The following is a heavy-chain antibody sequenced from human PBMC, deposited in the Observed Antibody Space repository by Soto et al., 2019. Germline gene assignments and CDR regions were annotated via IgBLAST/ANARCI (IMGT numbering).Heavy chain of an antibody. V-gene: IGHV1-69*13. J-gene: IGHJ6*02. D-gene: IGHD2-2*01. CDR1: GGTFSSYA. CDR2: IIPIFGTA. CDR3: ARKDVVVPAVMDYYYGMDV. Sequence: ASVKVSCKASGGTFSSYAISWVRQAPGQGLEWMGGIIPIFGTANYAQKFQGRVTITADESTSTAYMELSRLRSEDTAVYYCARKDVVVPAVMDYYYGMDVWGQGTTVTVSS.